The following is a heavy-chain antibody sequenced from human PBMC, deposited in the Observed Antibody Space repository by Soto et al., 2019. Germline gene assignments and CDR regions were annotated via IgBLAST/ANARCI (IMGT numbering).Heavy chain of an antibody. V-gene: IGHV1-8*02. CDR1: GYTFTSYG. CDR2: MNPNSGNT. J-gene: IGHJ4*02. Sequence: QVQLVQSGAEVKKPGASVKVSCKASGYTFTSYGISWVRQAPGQGLEWMGWMNPNSGNTGYAQKFQGRVTMTRNTAISTAYMELSSLGSEDTAVYYCARSARYFDWFSIGYYFDYWGQGTLVTVSS. D-gene: IGHD3-9*01. CDR3: ARSARYFDWFSIGYYFDY.